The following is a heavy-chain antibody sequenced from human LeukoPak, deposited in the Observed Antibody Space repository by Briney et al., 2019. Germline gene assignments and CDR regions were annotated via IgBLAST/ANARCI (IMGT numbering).Heavy chain of an antibody. CDR2: INPNSGGT. D-gene: IGHD2-15*01. Sequence: ASVKVSCKASGYTFTSYYMHWVRQAPGQGLEWMGWINPNSGGTNYAQKFQGRVTMTRDTSISTAYMELSRLRSDDTAVYYCARDLYPGADCSGGSCYSGEFDYWGQGTLVTVSS. J-gene: IGHJ4*02. V-gene: IGHV1-2*02. CDR3: ARDLYPGADCSGGSCYSGEFDY. CDR1: GYTFTSYY.